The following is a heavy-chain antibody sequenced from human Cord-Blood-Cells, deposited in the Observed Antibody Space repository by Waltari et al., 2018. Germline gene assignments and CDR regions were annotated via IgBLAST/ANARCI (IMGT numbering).Heavy chain of an antibody. CDR3: AEGNYFDY. CDR1: GFTFSSYG. CDR2: ISYDGRNK. Sequence: QVQLVESGGGVVQPGRSLRLSCAASGFTFSSYGMHWVRQAPGKGLEWVAVISYDGRNKYYADSVKGRFTISRDNSKNTLYLQMNSLRAEDTAVYYCAEGNYFDYWGQGTLVTVSS. J-gene: IGHJ4*02. V-gene: IGHV3-30*03.